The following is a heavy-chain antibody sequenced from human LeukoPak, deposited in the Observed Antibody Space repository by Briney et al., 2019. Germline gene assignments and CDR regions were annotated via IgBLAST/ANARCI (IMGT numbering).Heavy chain of an antibody. Sequence: PGGSLRLSCAASGFTFSSCGMHWVRQAPGKGLEWVAVISYDGSNKYYADSVKGRSTISRDNSKNTLYLQMNSLRAEDTAVYYCAKDLGLGELSLFLTAFDYWGQGTLVTVSS. CDR2: ISYDGSNK. V-gene: IGHV3-30*18. J-gene: IGHJ4*02. D-gene: IGHD3-16*02. CDR1: GFTFSSCG. CDR3: AKDLGLGELSLFLTAFDY.